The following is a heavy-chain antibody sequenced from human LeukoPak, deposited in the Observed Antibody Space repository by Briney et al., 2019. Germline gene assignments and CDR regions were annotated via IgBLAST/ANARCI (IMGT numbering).Heavy chain of an antibody. CDR1: EYSFATYW. Sequence: GESLKISCKGSEYSFATYWIGWVRQMPGQGLEWMGIIFPGDPDTRYSPSFQGQVTISADKSISTAYLQWSSLKASDTAIYCCASEYCSGGNCYFDYWGQGTLVTVSS. CDR2: IFPGDPDT. J-gene: IGHJ4*02. CDR3: ASEYCSGGNCYFDY. V-gene: IGHV5-51*01. D-gene: IGHD2-15*01.